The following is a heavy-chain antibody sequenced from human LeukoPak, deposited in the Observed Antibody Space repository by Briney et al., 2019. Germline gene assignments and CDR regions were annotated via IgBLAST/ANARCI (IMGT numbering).Heavy chain of an antibody. CDR2: INPNRGGK. D-gene: IGHD3/OR15-3a*01. CDR1: GYTFTCYY. Sequence: AAVKVSCKACGYTFTCYYMHWVRQAPGQGREWMGGINPNRGGKNYAQKVQGRVTITRDTDISTAYMELSRLRSDDTAVYSCARGMWDDLIFDYWGQGTLVTVSS. V-gene: IGHV1-2*02. J-gene: IGHJ4*02. CDR3: ARGMWDDLIFDY.